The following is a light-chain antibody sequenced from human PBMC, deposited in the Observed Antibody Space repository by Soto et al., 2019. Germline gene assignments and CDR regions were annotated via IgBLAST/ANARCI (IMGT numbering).Light chain of an antibody. CDR2: GAS. V-gene: IGKV3-20*01. CDR3: QQYGSSRFT. J-gene: IGKJ3*01. Sequence: EILMTQSPPTLSLSPGERATLSCRASQSVSSSYLSWYQQKPGQAPRLLIYGASTRATGIPARFSGSGSGTDFTLTISRLEPEDFAVYYCQQYGSSRFTFGPGTKVDIK. CDR1: QSVSSSY.